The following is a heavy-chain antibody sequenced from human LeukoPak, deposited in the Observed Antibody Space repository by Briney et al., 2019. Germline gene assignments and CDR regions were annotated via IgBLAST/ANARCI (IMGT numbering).Heavy chain of an antibody. V-gene: IGHV4-39*01. D-gene: IGHD6-13*01. CDR3: ARTNTGYSSSWGSDAFDI. CDR2: MYYSGST. Sequence: PSETLSLTCTVSGGSISSSSYYWGWIRQPPGKGLEWIGSMYYSGSTYYNPSLKSRLTMSVDTSKNQLSLKLSSVTAADTAVYYCARTNTGYSSSWGSDAFDIWGQGTMVTVSS. J-gene: IGHJ3*02. CDR1: GGSISSSSYY.